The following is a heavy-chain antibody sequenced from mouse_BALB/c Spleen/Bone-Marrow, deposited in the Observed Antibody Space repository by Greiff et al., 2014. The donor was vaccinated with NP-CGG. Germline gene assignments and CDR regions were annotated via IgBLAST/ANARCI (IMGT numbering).Heavy chain of an antibody. CDR3: ARRRGNYEVDY. CDR2: INPYNGAT. D-gene: IGHD2-1*01. V-gene: IGHV1-31*01. J-gene: IGHJ4*01. CDR1: GYSFTGYF. Sequence: EVQGVESGPELVKPGASVKISCKPSGYSFTGYFIHWVKQSHVKSLEWIGHINPYNGATNYNQNFKDKASLTVDKSSSTAYMELHSLTSEDSAVYYCARRRGNYEVDYWGQGTSVTVSS.